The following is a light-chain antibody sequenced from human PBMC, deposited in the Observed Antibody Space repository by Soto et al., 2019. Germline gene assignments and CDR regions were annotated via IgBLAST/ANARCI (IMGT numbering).Light chain of an antibody. V-gene: IGKV3-15*01. Sequence: VMTQSPATLAVSPGERAALSCRASQSVSTNLAWYQQKPGQPPRLLIYFASTRATAVPARFTAGGSGTEFTLTISSLQSDDLEVYYCQQYDKSPRTFGQGTKVDIK. CDR2: FAS. CDR1: QSVSTN. J-gene: IGKJ1*01. CDR3: QQYDKSPRT.